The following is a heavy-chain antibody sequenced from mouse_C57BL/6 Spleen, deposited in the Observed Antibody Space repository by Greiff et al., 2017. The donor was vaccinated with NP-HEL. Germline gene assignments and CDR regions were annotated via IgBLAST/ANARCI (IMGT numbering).Heavy chain of an antibody. V-gene: IGHV5-4*01. CDR2: ISDGGSYT. CDR1: GFTFSSYA. Sequence: EVQRVESGGGLVKPGGSLKLSCAASGFTFSSYAMSWVRQTPEKRLEWVATISDGGSYTYYPDNVKGRFTISRDNAKNNLYLQMSHLKSEDTAMYYCAREGYYYGSSPWFAYWGQGTLVTVSA. J-gene: IGHJ3*01. CDR3: AREGYYYGSSPWFAY. D-gene: IGHD1-1*01.